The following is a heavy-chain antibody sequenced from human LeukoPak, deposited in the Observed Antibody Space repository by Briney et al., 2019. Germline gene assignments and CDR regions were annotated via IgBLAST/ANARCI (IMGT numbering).Heavy chain of an antibody. Sequence: VASVKVSCKASGYTFTSYAMHWVRQAPGQRLEWMGWINAGNGNTKYSQKFQGRVTITRDTSASTAYMELSSLRSEDTAVYYCARVSSRSGWSCDYWGQGTLVTVSS. J-gene: IGHJ4*02. CDR2: INAGNGNT. CDR1: GYTFTSYA. V-gene: IGHV1-3*01. CDR3: ARVSSRSGWSCDY. D-gene: IGHD6-19*01.